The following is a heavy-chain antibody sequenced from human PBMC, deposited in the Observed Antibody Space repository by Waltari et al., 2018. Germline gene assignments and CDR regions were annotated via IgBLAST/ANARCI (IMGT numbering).Heavy chain of an antibody. Sequence: EVQLVESGGGLVQPGGSLRLSCAASGFTFSSYEMNWVRQARGKGLEWVSYISSSGSTIYDADSVKGRFTISRDNAKNSLYLQMNSLRAEDTAVYYCAREGLDSGSESPFDYWGQGTLVTVSS. J-gene: IGHJ4*02. D-gene: IGHD1-26*01. CDR3: AREGLDSGSESPFDY. CDR1: GFTFSSYE. V-gene: IGHV3-48*03. CDR2: ISSSGSTI.